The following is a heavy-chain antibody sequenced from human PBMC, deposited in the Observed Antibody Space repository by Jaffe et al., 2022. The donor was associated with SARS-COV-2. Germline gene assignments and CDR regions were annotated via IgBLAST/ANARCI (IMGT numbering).Heavy chain of an antibody. V-gene: IGHV3-11*06. D-gene: IGHD6-19*01. CDR2: SYISGLSYISSGSTYT. J-gene: IGHJ4*02. CDR3: AREKGVAVAHFDY. Sequence: QVQLVESGGGLVKPGGSLRLSCAASGFTFSDYYMTWIRQAPGRGLEWVSYISGLSYISSGSTYTNYADSVRGRFTISRDNAKNSLFLQMNSLRAEDTAVYYCAREKGVAVAHFDYWGQGTLVTVSS. CDR1: GFTFSDYY.